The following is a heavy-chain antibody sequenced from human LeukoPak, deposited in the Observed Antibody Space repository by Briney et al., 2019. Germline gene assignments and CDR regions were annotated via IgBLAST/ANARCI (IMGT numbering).Heavy chain of an antibody. Sequence: SQTLSLTCTVSGGSISSGSYHWSWIRQPAGKGLEWIGRIYTSGSTNYNPPLKSRVTISVDTSKNQFSLRLSSVTAADTAVYYCARGGANWGPPDWYFDLWGRGTLVTVSS. CDR2: IYTSGST. J-gene: IGHJ2*01. V-gene: IGHV4-61*02. D-gene: IGHD7-27*01. CDR3: ARGGANWGPPDWYFDL. CDR1: GGSISSGSYH.